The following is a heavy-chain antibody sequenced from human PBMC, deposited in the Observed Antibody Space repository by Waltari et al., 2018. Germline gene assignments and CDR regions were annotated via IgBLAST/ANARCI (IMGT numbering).Heavy chain of an antibody. CDR2: ISAYNGNT. Sequence: QVQLVQSGAEVKKPGASVKVSCKASGYTFTSYGIIGVRQAPGRGLEWMGWISAYNGNTNYAQKLQGRVTMTTDTSTSTAYMELRSLRSDDTAVYYCALTYCGGDCYAYYYYYGMDVWGQGTTVTVSS. CDR1: GYTFTSYG. V-gene: IGHV1-18*01. CDR3: ALTYCGGDCYAYYYYYGMDV. D-gene: IGHD2-21*02. J-gene: IGHJ6*02.